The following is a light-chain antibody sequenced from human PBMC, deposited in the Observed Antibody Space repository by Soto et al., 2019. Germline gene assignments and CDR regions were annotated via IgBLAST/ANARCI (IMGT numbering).Light chain of an antibody. Sequence: QSVLTQPASVSGSPGQSITISCTGTSSDVGGYNYVSWYQQHPGKAPKLMIYEVSNRPSGVSNRFSGSKSGNTASLTISGLQAEDEADYYCSSYTSSSGVFGTGTKVTAL. V-gene: IGLV2-14*01. CDR3: SSYTSSSGV. CDR1: SSDVGGYNY. J-gene: IGLJ1*01. CDR2: EVS.